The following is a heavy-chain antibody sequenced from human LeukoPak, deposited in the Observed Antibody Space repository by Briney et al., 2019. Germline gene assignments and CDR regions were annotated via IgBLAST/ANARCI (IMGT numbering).Heavy chain of an antibody. CDR2: ISGDGGST. CDR1: GFTFDDYA. Sequence: GGSLRLSCAASGFTFDDYAMHWVRQAPGKGLEWVSLISGDGGSTYYADSVKGRFTISRDNSKNSLYLQMNSLRTDDTALYYCAKSELLYVDYWGQGTLVTVSS. J-gene: IGHJ4*02. CDR3: AKSELLYVDY. V-gene: IGHV3-43*02. D-gene: IGHD1-26*01.